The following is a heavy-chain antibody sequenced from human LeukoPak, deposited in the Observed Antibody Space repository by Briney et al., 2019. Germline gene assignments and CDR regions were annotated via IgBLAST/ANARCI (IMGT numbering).Heavy chain of an antibody. CDR1: GGSISSYY. V-gene: IGHV4-59*01. J-gene: IGHJ4*02. D-gene: IGHD4-17*01. Sequence: SETLSLTCTVSGGSISSYYWSWIRQPPGKGLEWIGYIYYSGSTNYNPSLKSRVTISVDTSKNQFSLKLSSVTAADTAVYYCARGPYGFQFDYWGQGTLVTVSS. CDR2: IYYSGST. CDR3: ARGPYGFQFDY.